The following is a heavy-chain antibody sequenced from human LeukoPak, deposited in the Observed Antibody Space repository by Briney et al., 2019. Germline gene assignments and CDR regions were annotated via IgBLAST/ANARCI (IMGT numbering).Heavy chain of an antibody. CDR2: ISGSGGST. Sequence: TGGSLRLSCAASGFTFSDYYINWIRQAPGKGLEWVSAISGSGGSTYYADSVKGRFTISRDNSKNTLYLQMNSLRAEDTAVYYCAKCSWTTTVTEFDYWGQGTLVTVSS. CDR1: GFTFSDYY. CDR3: AKCSWTTTVTEFDY. D-gene: IGHD4-17*01. J-gene: IGHJ4*02. V-gene: IGHV3-23*01.